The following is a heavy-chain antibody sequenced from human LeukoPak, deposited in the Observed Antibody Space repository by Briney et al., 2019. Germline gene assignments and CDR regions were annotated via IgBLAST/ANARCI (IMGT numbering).Heavy chain of an antibody. CDR2: ISSSGGST. J-gene: IGHJ3*02. Sequence: PGGSLRLSCAASGFTFSSYAMSWVRQAPGKGLEWVSAISSSGGSTYYADSVKGRFTISRDNSKNTLYLQMNSLRAEDTAVYYCAKDGAYSSRLNAFDIWGQGTMVTVSS. CDR3: AKDGAYSSRLNAFDI. V-gene: IGHV3-23*01. CDR1: GFTFSSYA. D-gene: IGHD6-13*01.